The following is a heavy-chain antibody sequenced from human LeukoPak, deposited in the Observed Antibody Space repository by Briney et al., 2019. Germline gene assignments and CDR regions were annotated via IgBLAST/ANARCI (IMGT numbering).Heavy chain of an antibody. CDR3: ARYQYSSGQMFDY. Sequence: PGGSLRLSCAASGFTFSSYSMNWVRQAPGKGLEWVSYIDDTSSAIYYADSVKGRFTISRDNAKNSLYLQMNSLRDEDTAVYYCARYQYSSGQMFDYWGQGALVTVSS. J-gene: IGHJ4*02. CDR2: IDDTSSAI. CDR1: GFTFSSYS. V-gene: IGHV3-48*02. D-gene: IGHD6-19*01.